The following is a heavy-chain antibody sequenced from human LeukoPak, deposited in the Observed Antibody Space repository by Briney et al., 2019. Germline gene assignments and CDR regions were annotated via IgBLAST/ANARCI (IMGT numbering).Heavy chain of an antibody. CDR1: GYSFTSYW. CDR2: INPRDSDT. V-gene: IGHV5-51*01. D-gene: IGHD3-16*02. Sequence: GESLKISCKVSGYSFTSYWIGWVRQMPGKGLEWMGIINPRDSDTKYSPSFQGQVTISVDKSISTAYLQWSSLKASDTAMYYCARQSVDGRYTFDYWGRGTLVTVSS. J-gene: IGHJ4*02. CDR3: ARQSVDGRYTFDY.